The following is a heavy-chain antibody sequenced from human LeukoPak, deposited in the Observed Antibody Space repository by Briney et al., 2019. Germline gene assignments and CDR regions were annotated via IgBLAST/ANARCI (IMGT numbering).Heavy chain of an antibody. CDR2: INSDGRSI. V-gene: IGHV3-74*01. CDR1: GFTFSSYW. J-gene: IGHJ4*02. Sequence: GGSLRLSCAASGFTFSSYWMHWVRQAPGKGLVWVSRINSDGRSISYADSVKGRFTISRDNAKNTLYLQMNSMRDEDTGVYYCASLPSYERVCDYWGQGTLVTVSS. D-gene: IGHD1-1*01. CDR3: ASLPSYERVCDY.